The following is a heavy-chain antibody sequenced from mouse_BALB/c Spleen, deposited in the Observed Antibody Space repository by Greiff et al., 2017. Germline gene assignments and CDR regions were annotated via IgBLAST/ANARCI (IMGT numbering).Heavy chain of an antibody. D-gene: IGHD2-4*01. V-gene: IGHV3-8*02. CDR3: ARSPYDYDGSWFAY. Sequence: EVQLQESGPSLVKPSQTLSLTCSVTGDSITSGYWNWIRKFPGNKLEYMGYISYSGSTYYNPSLKSRISITRNTSKNQYYLQLNSVTTEDTATYYCARSPYDYDGSWFAYWGQGTLVTVSA. CDR1: GDSITSGY. J-gene: IGHJ3*01. CDR2: ISYSGST.